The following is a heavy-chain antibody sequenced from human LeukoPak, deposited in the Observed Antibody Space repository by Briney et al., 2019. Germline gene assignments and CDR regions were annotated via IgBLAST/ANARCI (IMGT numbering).Heavy chain of an antibody. CDR1: GYTFTIYG. V-gene: IGHV1-18*01. Sequence: ASVTVSCTASGYTFTIYGISWVRQAPGQGLEWMGWISAYNGNTNYAQKLQGRVTMTTDTSTSTAYMELRSLRSDDTAVYYCARHQYYDFWSGYYFDGWGQGTLVTVSS. CDR3: ARHQYYDFWSGYYFDG. J-gene: IGHJ5*02. CDR2: ISAYNGNT. D-gene: IGHD3-3*01.